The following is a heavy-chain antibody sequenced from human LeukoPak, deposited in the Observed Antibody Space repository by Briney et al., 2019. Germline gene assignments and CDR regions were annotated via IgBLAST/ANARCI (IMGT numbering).Heavy chain of an antibody. CDR2: IYTSGST. V-gene: IGHV4-61*02. J-gene: IGHJ6*03. Sequence: SQTLSLTCTVSGGSISSGSYYWSWIRQPAGKGLEWIGRIYTSGSTNYNPSLKSRVTISVDTSKNQFSLKLSSVTAADTAVYYCARDGEDIVVVRGYYYYYYMDVWGKGTTVTVSS. CDR1: GGSISSGSYY. CDR3: ARDGEDIVVVRGYYYYYYMDV. D-gene: IGHD2-2*01.